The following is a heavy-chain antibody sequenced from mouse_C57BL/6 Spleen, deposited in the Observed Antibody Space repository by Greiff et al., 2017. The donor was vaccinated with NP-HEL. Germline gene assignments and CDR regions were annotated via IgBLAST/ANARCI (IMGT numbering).Heavy chain of an antibody. V-gene: IGHV1-82*01. CDR3: ARPHYGSSLAWFAY. J-gene: IGHJ3*01. D-gene: IGHD1-1*01. CDR2: IYPGDGDT. Sequence: VKLQESGPELVKPGASVKISCKASGYAFSSSWMNWVKQRPGKGLEWIGRIYPGDGDTNYIGKFKGKATLTADKSSSTAYMQLSSLTSEDSAVYFCARPHYGSSLAWFAYWGQGTLVTVSA. CDR1: GYAFSSSW.